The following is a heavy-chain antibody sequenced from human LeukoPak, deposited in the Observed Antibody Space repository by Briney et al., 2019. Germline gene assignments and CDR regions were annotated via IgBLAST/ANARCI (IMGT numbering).Heavy chain of an antibody. Sequence: SETLSLTCAVYGGSFSGHYWSWIRQPPGKGLEWIGEINHSGSTNYNPSLKSRVTISVDTSKNQFSLKLSSVTAADTAVYYCARDPRRYCSGGSCYFDYWGQGTLVTVSS. CDR1: GGSFSGHY. D-gene: IGHD2-15*01. J-gene: IGHJ4*02. CDR3: ARDPRRYCSGGSCYFDY. V-gene: IGHV4-34*01. CDR2: INHSGST.